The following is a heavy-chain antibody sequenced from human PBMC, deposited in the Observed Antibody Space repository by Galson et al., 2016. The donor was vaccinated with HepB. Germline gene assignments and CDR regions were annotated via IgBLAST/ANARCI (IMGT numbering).Heavy chain of an antibody. CDR3: ARPQTVTRGGAFGMDV. Sequence: SLRLSCAASGFTFSDYWMHWVRQAPGKGLMWVSRINSDDSSSAYADSVKGRFTISRDNAKNTLYLQMNSLRAEDTAMYYCARPQTVTRGGAFGMDVWGQGTTVTVSS. CDR1: GFTFSDYW. D-gene: IGHD4-17*01. V-gene: IGHV3-74*01. CDR2: INSDDSSS. J-gene: IGHJ6*02.